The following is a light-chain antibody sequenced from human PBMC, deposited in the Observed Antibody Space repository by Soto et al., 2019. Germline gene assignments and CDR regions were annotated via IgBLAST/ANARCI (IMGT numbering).Light chain of an antibody. CDR3: QQFNVYPLT. V-gene: IGKV1-9*01. CDR2: AAS. Sequence: DIQLTQSPSFLSASVGDRVTITCRASQGINDYLAWYQQKPGKAPKLLIYAASTSQSEVPSRFSGSASGTEFTLTIRSRQPEDCATYYCQQFNVYPLTFGGGTKVEIK. CDR1: QGINDY. J-gene: IGKJ4*01.